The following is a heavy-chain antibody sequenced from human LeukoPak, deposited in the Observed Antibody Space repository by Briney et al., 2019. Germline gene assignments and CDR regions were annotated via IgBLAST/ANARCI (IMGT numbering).Heavy chain of an antibody. V-gene: IGHV3-7*01. D-gene: IGHD3-3*01. Sequence: GGSLRLSCAVSGFTFSTYWMSWVRQAPGKGLEWVANIRQDGGAKHYVDSVRGRFTISRDNARNSLYLQMNSLRAEDTGVYYCASRVVSSSDYWGQGTLVTVSS. J-gene: IGHJ4*02. CDR1: GFTFSTYW. CDR3: ASRVVSSSDY. CDR2: IRQDGGAK.